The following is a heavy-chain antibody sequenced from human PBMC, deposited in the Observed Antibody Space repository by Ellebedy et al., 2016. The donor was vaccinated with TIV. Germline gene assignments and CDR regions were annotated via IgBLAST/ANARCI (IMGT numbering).Heavy chain of an antibody. J-gene: IGHJ6*02. CDR2: IKQDGSEM. CDR3: ARTGLLWFGESYGMDV. Sequence: GESLKISCAASGFTFSTYWMHWVRQAPGKGLEWVAYIKQDGSEMDYVDSVKGRFTISRDNTKNSLYLQMNSLRAEDTAVYYCARTGLLWFGESYGMDVWGQGTTVTVSS. D-gene: IGHD3-10*01. V-gene: IGHV3-7*03. CDR1: GFTFSTYW.